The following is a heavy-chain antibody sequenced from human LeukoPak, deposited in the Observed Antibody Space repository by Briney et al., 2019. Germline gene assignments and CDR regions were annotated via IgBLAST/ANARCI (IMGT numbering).Heavy chain of an antibody. V-gene: IGHV1-69*13. CDR1: GYTFTDYY. Sequence: VASLKVSCKASGYTFTDYYMQWVRQAPGQGLEWMGGIIPIFGTANYAQKFQGRVTITADESTSTAYMELSSLRSEDTAVYYCARDPASGDYADVNDYWGQGTLVTVSS. CDR2: IIPIFGTA. J-gene: IGHJ4*02. CDR3: ARDPASGDYADVNDY. D-gene: IGHD4-17*01.